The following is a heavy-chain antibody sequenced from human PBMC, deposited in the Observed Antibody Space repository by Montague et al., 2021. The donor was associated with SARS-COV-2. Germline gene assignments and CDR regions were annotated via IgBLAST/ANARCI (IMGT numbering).Heavy chain of an antibody. CDR3: ARQGSDYCSSTSCYGADHPFHP. J-gene: IGHJ3*01. CDR2: ISYIGST. Sequence: SETLSLTCIVSGGTISSYYYSWIRQPPGKALEWIGYISYIGSTNXNPFLKRRVTVSIDASKNQFSLKLSSVTAADSAVYYCARQGSDYCSSTSCYGADHPFHPSGPGTLATVS. V-gene: IGHV4-59*01. CDR1: GGTISSYY. D-gene: IGHD2-2*01.